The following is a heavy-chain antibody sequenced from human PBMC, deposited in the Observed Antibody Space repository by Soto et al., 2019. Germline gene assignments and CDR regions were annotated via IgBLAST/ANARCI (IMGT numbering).Heavy chain of an antibody. V-gene: IGHV3-23*01. CDR2: ITGSGGNT. J-gene: IGHJ4*02. D-gene: IGHD7-27*01. CDR1: GFTFTSYT. CDR3: ARGTGDCDY. Sequence: EVQLLESGGGLVQPGGSLRLSCAASGFTFTSYTMNWVRQAPGKGLEWVSAITGSGGNTYYADSVKGRFTISRDNSKNTLYLQMNSLRAEDTAMYYCARGTGDCDYWGQGTLVTFSS.